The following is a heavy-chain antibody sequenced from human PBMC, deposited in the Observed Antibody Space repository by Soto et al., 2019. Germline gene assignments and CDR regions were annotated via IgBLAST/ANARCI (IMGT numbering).Heavy chain of an antibody. CDR3: AKLGLHGDGGGAFDI. CDR1: GFTFSSYG. V-gene: IGHV3-30*18. D-gene: IGHD4-17*01. CDR2: ISYDGSNK. J-gene: IGHJ3*02. Sequence: QVQLVESGGGVVQPGRSLRLSCAASGFTFSSYGMHWVRQAPGKGLEWVAVISYDGSNKYYADSVKGRFTISRDNSXITLYLQMNSLRAEDTAAYYCAKLGLHGDGGGAFDIWGQGTMVTVSS.